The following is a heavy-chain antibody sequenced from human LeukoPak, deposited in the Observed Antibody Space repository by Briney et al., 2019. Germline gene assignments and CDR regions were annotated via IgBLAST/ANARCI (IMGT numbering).Heavy chain of an antibody. V-gene: IGHV4-39*01. J-gene: IGHJ4*02. CDR3: ARGSPYDY. CDR1: GGSINSRSNY. CDR2: IHYSGRT. D-gene: IGHD3-10*01. Sequence: SETLSLNCNVSGGSINSRSNYWGWIRQPPGKGLEYIGSIHYSGRTYDNPSLKSRVTISVDTSKNQFSLKLSSVTAADTAVYYCARGSPYDYWGQGILVTVSS.